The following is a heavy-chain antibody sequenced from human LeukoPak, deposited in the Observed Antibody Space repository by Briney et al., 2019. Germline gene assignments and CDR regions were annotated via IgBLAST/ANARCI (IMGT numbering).Heavy chain of an antibody. Sequence: GASVKVSXKASGYTFTSYDINWVRQATGQGLEWMGWMNPNSGNTGYAQKFQGRVTMTRNTSISTAYMELSSLRSEDTAVYYCARGPICSGGSCYSLNRFDPWGQGTLVTVSS. CDR3: ARGPICSGGSCYSLNRFDP. J-gene: IGHJ5*02. V-gene: IGHV1-8*01. CDR2: MNPNSGNT. CDR1: GYTFTSYD. D-gene: IGHD2-15*01.